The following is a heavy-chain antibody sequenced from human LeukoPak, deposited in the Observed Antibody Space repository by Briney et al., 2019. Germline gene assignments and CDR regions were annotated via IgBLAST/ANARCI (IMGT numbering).Heavy chain of an antibody. CDR1: GYTFTSYD. Sequence: GASVKVSCKASGYTFTSYDINWVRQATGQGLEWMGWMNPNSGNTGYAQKFQGRVTMTRNTSISTAYMELSSLRSEDTAVYYCARGAPVPGYSSSWYYYYHGMDVWGQGTTVTVSS. D-gene: IGHD6-13*01. CDR3: ARGAPVPGYSSSWYYYYHGMDV. J-gene: IGHJ6*02. CDR2: MNPNSGNT. V-gene: IGHV1-8*01.